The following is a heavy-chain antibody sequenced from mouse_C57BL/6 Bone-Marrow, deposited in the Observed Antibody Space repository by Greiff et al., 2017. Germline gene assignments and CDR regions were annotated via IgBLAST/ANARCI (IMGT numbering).Heavy chain of an antibody. D-gene: IGHD2-14*01. V-gene: IGHV1-55*01. J-gene: IGHJ1*03. Sequence: QVHVKQPGAELVKPGASVKMSCKASGYTFTSYWITWVKQRPGQGLEWIGDIYPGSGSTNYNEKFKSKATLTVDTSSSTAYMQLSSLTSGDSAVYYCARWGTVGYFDVWGTGTTVTVSS. CDR2: IYPGSGST. CDR1: GYTFTSYW. CDR3: ARWGTVGYFDV.